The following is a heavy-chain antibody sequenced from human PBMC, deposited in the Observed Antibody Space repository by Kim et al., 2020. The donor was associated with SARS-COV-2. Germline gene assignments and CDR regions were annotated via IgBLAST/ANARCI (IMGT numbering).Heavy chain of an antibody. CDR1: GYTFTTYP. CDR3: ARDAYLADY. Sequence: ASVKVSCKASGYTFTTYPIHWMRQAPGQRLEWMGWINAGNGNTKYSQNFQGRVTITRDTSASTAYMELSSLRSEDTAVYYCARDAYLADYWGQGTLVTVSS. J-gene: IGHJ4*02. CDR2: INAGNGNT. V-gene: IGHV1-3*01.